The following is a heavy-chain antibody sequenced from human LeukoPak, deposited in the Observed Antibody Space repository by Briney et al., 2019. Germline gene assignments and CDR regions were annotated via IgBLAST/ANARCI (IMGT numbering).Heavy chain of an antibody. J-gene: IGHJ4*02. CDR1: EFTFRSYD. D-gene: IGHD1-1*01. V-gene: IGHV3-30*03. CDR2: ISYDGSNK. Sequence: PGGSLRLSCVASEFTFRSYDMHWVRQAPGKGLEWVAVISYDGSNKDYADSVKGRFTISRDNTKNTLFLQMNSLRAEDTAVYYCGGMPSFDYWGQGTLVTVSS. CDR3: GGMPSFDY.